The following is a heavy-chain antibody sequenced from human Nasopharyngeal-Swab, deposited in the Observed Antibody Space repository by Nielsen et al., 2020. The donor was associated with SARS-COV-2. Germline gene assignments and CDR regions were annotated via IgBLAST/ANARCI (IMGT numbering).Heavy chain of an antibody. J-gene: IGHJ6*02. CDR1: GFTFSNSD. Sequence: GGSLRLSCAASGFTFSNSDMSWVRQAPGKGLEWVSGIARSGTTTYYADSVKGRFTISRDNSKNTLYLQMNSLRAEDTALYYRTKDSGWLATFWGQGTAVTVSS. CDR2: IARSGTTT. D-gene: IGHD6-19*01. V-gene: IGHV3-23*01. CDR3: TKDSGWLATF.